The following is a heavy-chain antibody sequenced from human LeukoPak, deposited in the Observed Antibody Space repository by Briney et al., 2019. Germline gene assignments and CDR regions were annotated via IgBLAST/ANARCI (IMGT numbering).Heavy chain of an antibody. V-gene: IGHV3-74*01. CDR3: ARDGEQQLVLGY. CDR1: GLTFSSYW. D-gene: IGHD6-13*01. J-gene: IGHJ4*02. Sequence: PGGSLRLSCAASGLTFSSYWMHWVRQAPGKGLVWVSSIKSDGSSTTYADSVKGRFTISRDNSKNTLYLQMNSLRAEDTAVYYCARDGEQQLVLGYWGQGTLVTVSS. CDR2: IKSDGSST.